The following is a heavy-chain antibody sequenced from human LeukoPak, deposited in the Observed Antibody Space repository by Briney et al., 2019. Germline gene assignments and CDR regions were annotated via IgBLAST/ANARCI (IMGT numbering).Heavy chain of an antibody. Sequence: GGSLRLSCAASGFTFDDYGMSWVRQAPGKGLEWVSGINWNGGSTGYADSVKGRFTISRDNAKNSLYLQMNSLKTEDTALYYCTRLTDLAGAYDFVGFDYWGQGTLVTVSS. CDR2: INWNGGST. V-gene: IGHV3-20*04. CDR3: TRLTDLAGAYDFVGFDY. D-gene: IGHD3-16*01. J-gene: IGHJ4*02. CDR1: GFTFDDYG.